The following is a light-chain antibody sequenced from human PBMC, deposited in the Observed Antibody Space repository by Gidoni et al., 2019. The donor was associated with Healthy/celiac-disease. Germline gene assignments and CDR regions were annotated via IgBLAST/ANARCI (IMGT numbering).Light chain of an antibody. Sequence: DIQMTQSPSSLSASVGDRVTITCRASQGISSYLNWYQQKPGKAPKLLIYAASSLQSGVPSRFSGSGSGTDFTLTISSLQPEDFATYYCQQSYSTPTFXQXTKVEIK. CDR3: QQSYSTPT. CDR2: AAS. CDR1: QGISSY. J-gene: IGKJ1*01. V-gene: IGKV1-39*01.